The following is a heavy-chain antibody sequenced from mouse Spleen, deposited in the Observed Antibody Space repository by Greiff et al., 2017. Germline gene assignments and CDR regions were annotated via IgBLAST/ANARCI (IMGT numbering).Heavy chain of an antibody. CDR1: GYTFTSYW. V-gene: IGHV1-55*01. D-gene: IGHD1-2*01. J-gene: IGHJ2*01. CDR3: ARDTTAPDY. Sequence: QVQLQQPGAELVMPGASVKLSCKASGYTFTSYWMHWVKQRPGQGLEWIGDVYPGSGSTNYNEKFKSKATLTVDTSSSTAYMQLSSLTSEDSAVYYCARDTTAPDYWGQGTTLTVSS. CDR2: VYPGSGST.